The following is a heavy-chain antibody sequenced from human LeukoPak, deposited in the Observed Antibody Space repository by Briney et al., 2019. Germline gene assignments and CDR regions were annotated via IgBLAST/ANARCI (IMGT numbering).Heavy chain of an antibody. Sequence: GGSLGLSCAASGFTFSSYSMNWVRQAPGKGLEWVSSISSSSSYIYYADSVKGRFTISRDNAKNSLYLQMNSLRAEDTAVYYCARAGYCSSTSCYRPDYWGQGTLVTVSS. D-gene: IGHD2-2*01. CDR1: GFTFSSYS. CDR3: ARAGYCSSTSCYRPDY. V-gene: IGHV3-21*01. J-gene: IGHJ4*02. CDR2: ISSSSSYI.